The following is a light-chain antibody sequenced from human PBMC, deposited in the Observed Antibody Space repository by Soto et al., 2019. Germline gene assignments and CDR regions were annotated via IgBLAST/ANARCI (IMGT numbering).Light chain of an antibody. J-gene: IGKJ4*01. Sequence: DIQLTQSPSFLSASVGDRVTITCRTSQGISSYLAWYQQKPGKAPHLLISAASTLQSGVPSRFSGSGSGTEFTLTISSLQPEEFATYYCQQLKSYPLSFGGGTKVEI. V-gene: IGKV1-9*01. CDR1: QGISSY. CDR3: QQLKSYPLS. CDR2: AAS.